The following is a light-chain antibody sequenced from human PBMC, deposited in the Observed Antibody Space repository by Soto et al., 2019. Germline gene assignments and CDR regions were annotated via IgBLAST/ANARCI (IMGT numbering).Light chain of an antibody. Sequence: EIVMTQSPATLSVSPGERATLSCRASQNVNSNLAWYQQKPGQAPRLLIYGASTRATGIPARFSGSGSGTEFTLTISSLQSEDFAVYYCQQRAKWPSTFGPGTKVE. CDR1: QNVNSN. V-gene: IGKV3-15*01. J-gene: IGKJ2*02. CDR3: QQRAKWPST. CDR2: GAS.